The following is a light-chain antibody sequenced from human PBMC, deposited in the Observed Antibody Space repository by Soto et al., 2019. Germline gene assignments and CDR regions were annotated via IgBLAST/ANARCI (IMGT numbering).Light chain of an antibody. CDR2: GNS. CDR1: SSNIGSTT. CDR3: QSYDSSLSLV. V-gene: IGLV1-40*01. J-gene: IGLJ2*01. Sequence: QAVLTQPPSASGTPGQRVTISCSGSSSNIGSTTVSWYQQLPGTAPKLLIYGNSNRPSGVPDRFSGSKSGTSASLAITGLQAEDEADYYCQSYDSSLSLVFGGGTKLTVL.